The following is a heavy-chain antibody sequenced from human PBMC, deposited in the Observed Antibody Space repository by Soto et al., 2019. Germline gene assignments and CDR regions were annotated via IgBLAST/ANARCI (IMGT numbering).Heavy chain of an antibody. V-gene: IGHV4-34*01. J-gene: IGHJ6*02. D-gene: IGHD6-13*01. CDR3: ARGRVAAASWVTYYYYYGMDV. CDR2: INHSGST. Sequence: SETLSLTCAVYGGSFSGYYWSWIRQPPGKGLEWIGEINHSGSTNYNPSLKSRVTISVGTSKNQFSLKLSSVTAADTAVYYCARGRVAAASWVTYYYYYGMDVWGQGTTVTVSS. CDR1: GGSFSGYY.